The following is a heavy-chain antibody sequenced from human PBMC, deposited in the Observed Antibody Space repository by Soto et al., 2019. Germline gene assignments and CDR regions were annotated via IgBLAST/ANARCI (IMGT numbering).Heavy chain of an antibody. J-gene: IGHJ6*02. CDR3: ARAFVVVPAAIDYYYGMDV. CDR1: VYSFTSYW. V-gene: IGHV5-10-1*01. CDR2: IDPSDSYT. D-gene: IGHD2-2*02. Sequence: GESLKISCKGSVYSFTSYWISWVRQMPGKGLEWMGRIDPSDSYTNYSPSFQGHVTISADKSISTAYLQWSSLKASDTAMYYCARAFVVVPAAIDYYYGMDVWGQGTTVTVSS.